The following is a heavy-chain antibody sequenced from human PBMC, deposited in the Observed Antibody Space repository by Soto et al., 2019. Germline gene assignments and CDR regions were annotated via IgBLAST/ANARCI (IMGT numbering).Heavy chain of an antibody. CDR2: VRSMVYGGTT. CDR1: GFSFGDYA. Sequence: GGSLRLSCKASGFSFGDYAMNWFRQSPGEGLEWVGFVRSMVYGGTTDYAASVRGRFTISRDDSQSIAYLQMNSLKTDDTAVYYCARDGVQMTGFDYHYYGLDVWGPGTTVTVSS. J-gene: IGHJ6*02. CDR3: ARDGVQMTGFDYHYYGLDV. V-gene: IGHV3-49*03. D-gene: IGHD3-9*01.